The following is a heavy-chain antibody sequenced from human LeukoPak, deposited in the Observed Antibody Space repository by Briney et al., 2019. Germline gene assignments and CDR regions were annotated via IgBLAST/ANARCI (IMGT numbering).Heavy chain of an antibody. Sequence: GESLRLSCAASGFTFSSYSMNWVRQAPGKGLEWVSYISSASNTIYYADSVKGRFTISRDNAKNSLYLQMNSLRAEDTAMYYCARDGWFGDHNWFAPWGQGTLVTVSS. CDR3: ARDGWFGDHNWFAP. CDR2: ISSASNTI. CDR1: GFTFSSYS. V-gene: IGHV3-48*01. D-gene: IGHD3-10*01. J-gene: IGHJ5*02.